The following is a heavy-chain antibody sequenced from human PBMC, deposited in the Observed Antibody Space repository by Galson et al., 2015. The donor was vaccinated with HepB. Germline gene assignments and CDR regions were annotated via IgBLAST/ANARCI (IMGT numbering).Heavy chain of an antibody. J-gene: IGHJ5*02. CDR3: VKDVGRDLFGPGA. CDR1: GFTFRIYG. CDR2: IDGSGDRT. Sequence: SLRLSCAASGFTFRIYGMSWVRQAPGKGLEWVSGIDGSGDRTEYADSVQGRVIVSRDNSKNTLYLQISGLRVEDTAKYYCVKDVGRDLFGPGAWGQGTLVTVSS. V-gene: IGHV3-23*01. D-gene: IGHD3-10*01.